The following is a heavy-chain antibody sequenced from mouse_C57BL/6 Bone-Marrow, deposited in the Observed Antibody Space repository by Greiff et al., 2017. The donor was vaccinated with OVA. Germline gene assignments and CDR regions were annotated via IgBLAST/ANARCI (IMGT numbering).Heavy chain of an antibody. CDR1: GYTFTDYN. CDR3: ARKTTTVVAPYAMDY. CDR2: INPNNGGT. D-gene: IGHD1-1*01. J-gene: IGHJ4*01. V-gene: IGHV1-18*01. Sequence: VQLQQSGPELVKPGASVKIPCKASGYTFTDYNMDWVKQSHGKSLEWIGDINPNNGGTIYNQKFKGKATLTVDKSSSTAYMELRSLTSEDTAVYYCARKTTTVVAPYAMDYWGQGTSVTVSS.